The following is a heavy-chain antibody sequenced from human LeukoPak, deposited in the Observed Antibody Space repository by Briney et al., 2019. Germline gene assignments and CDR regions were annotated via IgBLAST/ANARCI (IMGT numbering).Heavy chain of an antibody. D-gene: IGHD2-15*01. CDR2: ISGSGGST. J-gene: IGHJ4*02. CDR3: AKDEGLVVVAAYYFDY. CDR1: GFTFSSYA. V-gene: IGHV3-23*01. Sequence: PGGSLRLSCAASGFTFSSYAMSWVRQAPGKGLEWVSAISGSGGSTYYADSVKGRFTISRDNSKNTLYLQMNSLRAEDTAVYYCAKDEGLVVVAAYYFDYWGQGTLVTVSS.